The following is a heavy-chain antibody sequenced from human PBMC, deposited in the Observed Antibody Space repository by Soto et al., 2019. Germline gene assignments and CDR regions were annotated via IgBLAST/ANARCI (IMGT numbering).Heavy chain of an antibody. Sequence: EASVKVSCKASGGTFSSYAISWVRQAPGQGLEWMGGIIPIFGTANYAQKFQGRVTITADESTSTAYMELSSLRSEDTAVYYCARSGSGWTTLYYYYGMDVWGQGTMVTVSS. D-gene: IGHD6-19*01. J-gene: IGHJ6*02. V-gene: IGHV1-69*13. CDR2: IIPIFGTA. CDR3: ARSGSGWTTLYYYYGMDV. CDR1: GGTFSSYA.